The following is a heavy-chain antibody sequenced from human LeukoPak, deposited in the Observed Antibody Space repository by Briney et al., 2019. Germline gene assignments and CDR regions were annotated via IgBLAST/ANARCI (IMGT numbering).Heavy chain of an antibody. J-gene: IGHJ4*02. V-gene: IGHV3-30*09. Sequence: GGSLRLSCAASGFTFNNYAIYWVRQAPGKGLEWVSVISTDGYYKYYADSVEGRFAVSRDNSKNMLYLQMNSLSIDDTAVYYCARRPVDSIKGYFDSWGQGTLVTVSS. CDR1: GFTFNNYA. CDR2: ISTDGYYK. D-gene: IGHD2-15*01. CDR3: ARRPVDSIKGYFDS.